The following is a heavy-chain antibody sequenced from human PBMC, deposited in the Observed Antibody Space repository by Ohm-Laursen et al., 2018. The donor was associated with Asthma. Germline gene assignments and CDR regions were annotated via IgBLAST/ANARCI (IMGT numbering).Heavy chain of an antibody. D-gene: IGHD3-22*01. J-gene: IGHJ3*02. CDR1: GFSLSTSGMC. CDR3: ARIRYYYDSSGYANDAFDI. V-gene: IGHV2-70*01. CDR2: IDWDDDK. Sequence: PTQTLTLTCTFSGFSLSTSGMCVSWIRQPPGKALEWLALIDWDDDKYYSTSLKTRLTISKDTSKNQVVLTMTNMDPVDTATYYCARIRYYYDSSGYANDAFDIWGQGTMVTVSS.